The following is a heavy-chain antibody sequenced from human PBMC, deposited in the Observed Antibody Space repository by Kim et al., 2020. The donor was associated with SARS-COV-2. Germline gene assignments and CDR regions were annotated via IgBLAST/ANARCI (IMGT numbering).Heavy chain of an antibody. V-gene: IGHV7-4-1*02. J-gene: IGHJ4*02. CDR2: INTNTGNP. CDR3: ARGEGTWFGELLNY. Sequence: ASVKVSCKASGYTFTNYAMNWVRQAPGQGLEWMGWINTNTGNPTYAQGFTGRFVFSLDTSVSTAYLQINSLKAEDTAVYYCARGEGTWFGELLNYWGQGTLVTVSS. D-gene: IGHD3-10*01. CDR1: GYTFTNYA.